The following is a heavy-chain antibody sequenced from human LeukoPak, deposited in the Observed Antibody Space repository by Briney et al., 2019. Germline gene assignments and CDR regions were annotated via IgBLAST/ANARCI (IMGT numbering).Heavy chain of an antibody. D-gene: IGHD3-22*01. CDR1: GFTFTSSA. CDR2: IVVGSGNT. J-gene: IGHJ5*02. Sequence: TSVKVSCKASGFTFTSSAMQWVRQARGQRLEWIGWIVVGSGNTNYAQKFQERVTITRDMSTSTAYMELGSLRSEDTAVCYCAARYYYDSSGYYSSWAPPRGWFDPWGQGTLVTVSS. CDR3: AARYYYDSSGYYSSWAPPRGWFDP. V-gene: IGHV1-58*02.